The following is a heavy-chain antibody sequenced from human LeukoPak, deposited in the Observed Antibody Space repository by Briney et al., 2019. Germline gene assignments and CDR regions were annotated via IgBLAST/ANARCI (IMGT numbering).Heavy chain of an antibody. CDR2: IYFSGST. CDR3: ARHVGYGNNWFDP. CDR1: GGSISSYY. J-gene: IGHJ5*02. V-gene: IGHV4-59*08. D-gene: IGHD5-18*01. Sequence: SETLSLTCTVSGGSISSYYWSWIRQPPGKGLEWIGYIYFSGSTNYNPSLKSRVTISVDTSKNQFSLKLRSVTAADTAVYYCARHVGYGNNWFDPWGQGTLVTVSS.